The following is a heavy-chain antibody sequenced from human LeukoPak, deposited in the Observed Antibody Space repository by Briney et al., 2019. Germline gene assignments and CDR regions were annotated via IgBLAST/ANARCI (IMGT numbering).Heavy chain of an antibody. J-gene: IGHJ4*02. V-gene: IGHV3-11*04. Sequence: PGGSLRLSCAASGFTFSDYYMSWIRQAPGKGLEWVSYISNSGTTIHYEDSVKGRFTISRDNAKNSLYLQMNSLRAEDTAVYYCAREDLDYGDPVDWGQGTLVTVSS. CDR1: GFTFSDYY. D-gene: IGHD4-17*01. CDR2: ISNSGTTI. CDR3: AREDLDYGDPVD.